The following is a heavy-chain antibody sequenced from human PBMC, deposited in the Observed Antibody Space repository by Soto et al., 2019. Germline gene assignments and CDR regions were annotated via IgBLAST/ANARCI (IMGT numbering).Heavy chain of an antibody. V-gene: IGHV6-1*01. CDR2: TYYRSKWYN. D-gene: IGHD2-15*01. CDR1: GDSVSSNSAA. Sequence: PSQTLSLTCAISGDSVSSNSAAWNWIRQSPSRGLEWLGRTYYRSKWYNDYAVSVKSRITINPDTSKNQFSLQLNSVTPEDTAVYYCASSLCSGGSCHDAFDIWGQGTMVTVSS. CDR3: ASSLCSGGSCHDAFDI. J-gene: IGHJ3*02.